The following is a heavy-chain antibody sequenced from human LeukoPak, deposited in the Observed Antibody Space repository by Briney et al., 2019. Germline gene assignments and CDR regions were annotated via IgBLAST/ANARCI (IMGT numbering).Heavy chain of an antibody. CDR3: ARERGNDIVVVPAAKRWDYYYYYMDV. J-gene: IGHJ6*03. Sequence: ASETLSLTCTVSGYSISSGYYWGWIRQPPGKGLEWIGSIYHSGSTYYNPSLKSRVTISVDTSKNQFSLKLSSVTAADTAVYYCARERGNDIVVVPAAKRWDYYYYYMDVWGKGTTVTVSS. D-gene: IGHD2-2*01. CDR1: GYSISSGYY. V-gene: IGHV4-38-2*02. CDR2: IYHSGST.